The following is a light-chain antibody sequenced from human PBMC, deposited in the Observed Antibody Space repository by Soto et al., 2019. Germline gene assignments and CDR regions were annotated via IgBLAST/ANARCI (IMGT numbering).Light chain of an antibody. Sequence: QPVLTQPPSVSGAPGQRVTISCTGSSSNIGAGYDVHWYQQLPGTAPKLLIYGNGNRPSGVPDRFSGSKSGTSASLAITGLQAEDEADYYCQSYDSSLSVWVFGGGTKVTVL. CDR2: GNG. J-gene: IGLJ3*02. CDR1: SSNIGAGYD. V-gene: IGLV1-40*01. CDR3: QSYDSSLSVWV.